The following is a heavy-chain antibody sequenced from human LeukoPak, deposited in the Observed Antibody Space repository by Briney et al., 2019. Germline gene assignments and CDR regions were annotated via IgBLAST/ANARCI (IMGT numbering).Heavy chain of an antibody. CDR2: ISAYNGNT. V-gene: IGHV1-18*01. D-gene: IGHD4-17*01. J-gene: IGHJ4*02. CDR3: ATVTSNDYGDYVPRPFDY. Sequence: ASVKVSCKASGYTFTSYGISWVRQAPGQGLEWMGWISAYNGNTNYAQKLQGRVTMTTDTSTSTAYMELRSLRSDDTAVYYCATVTSNDYGDYVPRPFDYWGQGTLVTVSS. CDR1: GYTFTSYG.